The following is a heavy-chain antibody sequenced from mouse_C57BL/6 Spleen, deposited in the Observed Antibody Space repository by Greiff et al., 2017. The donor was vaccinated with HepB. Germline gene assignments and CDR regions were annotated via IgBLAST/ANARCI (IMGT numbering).Heavy chain of an antibody. CDR1: GYSFTGYF. Sequence: VQLQQSGPELVKPGDSVKISCKASGYSFTGYFMNWVMQSHGKSLEWIGRINPYNGDTFYNQKFKGKATLTVDKSSSTAHMELRSLTSEDSAVYYCARGELYDGYPYYAMDYWGQGTSVTVSS. D-gene: IGHD2-3*01. CDR3: ARGELYDGYPYYAMDY. J-gene: IGHJ4*01. CDR2: INPYNGDT. V-gene: IGHV1-20*01.